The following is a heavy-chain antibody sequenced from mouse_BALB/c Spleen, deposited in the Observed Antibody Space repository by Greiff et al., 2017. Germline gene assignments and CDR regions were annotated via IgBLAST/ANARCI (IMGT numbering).Heavy chain of an antibody. D-gene: IGHD1-3*01. Sequence: VQLQQSGAELVKPGASVKLSCTASGFNIKDTYMHWVKQRPEQGLEWIGRIDPANGNTKYDPKFQGKATITADTSSNTAYLQLSSLTSEDTADYYCARGNNYVDYYAMDYWGQGTSVTVSS. J-gene: IGHJ4*01. V-gene: IGHV14-3*02. CDR3: ARGNNYVDYYAMDY. CDR1: GFNIKDTY. CDR2: IDPANGNT.